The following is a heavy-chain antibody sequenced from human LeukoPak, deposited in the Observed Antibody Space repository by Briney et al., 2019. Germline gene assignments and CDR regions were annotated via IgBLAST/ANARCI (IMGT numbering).Heavy chain of an antibody. CDR3: ARVRIVVVTASSNQSDAFDI. CDR1: GGSFSGYY. D-gene: IGHD2-21*02. Sequence: SETLSLTCAVYGGSFSGYYWSWIRQPPGKGLEWFGEINHSGSTNYNPSLKSRVTISVDTSKNQFSLKLSSVTAADTAVYYCARVRIVVVTASSNQSDAFDIWGQGTMVTVSS. J-gene: IGHJ3*02. CDR2: INHSGST. V-gene: IGHV4-34*01.